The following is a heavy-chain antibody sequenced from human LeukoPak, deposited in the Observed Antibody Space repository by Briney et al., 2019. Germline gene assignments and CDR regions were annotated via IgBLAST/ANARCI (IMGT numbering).Heavy chain of an antibody. V-gene: IGHV1-3*01. Sequence: ASVKVSCKASEYTFTDYAINWVRQAPGQRLEWMGWINAGNGNTRYSQRFQGRVTITADESTSTAYMELSSLRSEDTAVYYCAREGIAAAGTRGREPGNWFDPWGQGTLVTVSS. CDR1: EYTFTDYA. CDR2: INAGNGNT. CDR3: AREGIAAAGTRGREPGNWFDP. J-gene: IGHJ5*02. D-gene: IGHD6-13*01.